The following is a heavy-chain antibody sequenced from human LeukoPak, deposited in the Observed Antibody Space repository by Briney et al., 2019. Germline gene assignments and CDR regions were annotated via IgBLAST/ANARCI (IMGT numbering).Heavy chain of an antibody. J-gene: IGHJ6*02. CDR2: INHSGST. CDR3: ARYPGYNYGCYYGMDV. V-gene: IGHV4-34*01. D-gene: IGHD5-24*01. Sequence: SETLSLTCAVYGGSFSGYYWSWIRQPPGKGLEWIGEINHSGSTNYNPSLKSRVTISVDTSKNQFSLKLSSVTAADTAVYYCARYPGYNYGCYYGMDVWGQGTTVTVSS. CDR1: GGSFSGYY.